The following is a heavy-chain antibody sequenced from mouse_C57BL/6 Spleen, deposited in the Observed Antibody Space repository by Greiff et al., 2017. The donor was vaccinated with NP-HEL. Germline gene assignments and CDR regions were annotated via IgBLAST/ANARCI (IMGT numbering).Heavy chain of an antibody. CDR3: AREGKIYYGSSPHYFDY. V-gene: IGHV3-6*01. D-gene: IGHD1-1*01. J-gene: IGHJ2*01. CDR1: GYSITSCYY. Sequence: EVQLQQSGPGLVKPSQSLSLTCSVTGYSITSCYYWNWIRQFPGNKLEWMGYISYDGSNNYNPSLKNRISITHDTSKNQFFLKLNSVTTEDTATYYWAREGKIYYGSSPHYFDYWGQGTTLTVSS. CDR2: ISYDGSN.